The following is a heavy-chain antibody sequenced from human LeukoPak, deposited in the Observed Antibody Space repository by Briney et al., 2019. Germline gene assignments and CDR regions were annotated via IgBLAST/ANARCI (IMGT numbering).Heavy chain of an antibody. D-gene: IGHD3-10*01. Sequence: GGSLRLSCAASGFTFSSYWMSWVRQAPGKGLEWGANIKQDGSEKYYVDSVKGRFTISRDNAKNSLYLQMNSLRAEDTAVYYCARVGYGSGSYYFDYWGQGTLVTVSS. J-gene: IGHJ4*02. CDR1: GFTFSSYW. V-gene: IGHV3-7*03. CDR3: ARVGYGSGSYYFDY. CDR2: IKQDGSEK.